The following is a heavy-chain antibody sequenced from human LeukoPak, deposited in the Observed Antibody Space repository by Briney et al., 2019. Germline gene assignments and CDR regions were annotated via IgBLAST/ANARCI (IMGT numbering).Heavy chain of an antibody. Sequence: SETLSLTCTVSGYSISSGHYWGWIRQPPGKGLEWIGSMYHSGSTYYNPPLKSRVTISEDTSKNQFSLKLRSVTAADTAVYYCARQVRYFDWLPYYYMDVWGKGTTVTISS. CDR1: GYSISSGHY. J-gene: IGHJ6*03. D-gene: IGHD3-9*01. CDR3: ARQVRYFDWLPYYYMDV. V-gene: IGHV4-38-2*02. CDR2: MYHSGST.